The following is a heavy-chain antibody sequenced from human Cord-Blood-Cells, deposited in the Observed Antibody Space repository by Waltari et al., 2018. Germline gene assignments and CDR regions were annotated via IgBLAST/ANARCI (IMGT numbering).Heavy chain of an antibody. V-gene: IGHV4-4*07. J-gene: IGHJ5*02. CDR3: ARVPDSSGYNWFDP. D-gene: IGHD3-22*01. CDR1: GGSISRYY. CDR2: IYTSGST. Sequence: QVQLQESGPGLVKPSETLSLTCTVSGGSISRYYWSWTWQPAGKGLEWIGRIYTSGSTNYNPSLKSRVTMSVDTSKNQFSLKLSSVTAADTAVYYCARVPDSSGYNWFDPWGQGTLVTVSS.